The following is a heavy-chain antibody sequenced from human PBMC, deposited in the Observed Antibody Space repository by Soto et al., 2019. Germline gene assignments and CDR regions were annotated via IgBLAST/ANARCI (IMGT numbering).Heavy chain of an antibody. V-gene: IGHV3-9*01. Sequence: GGSLIVSCTASGFTFGEFAMHWVRRPPGKGLEWVASITWNSDMIAYADSVKGRFTISRDNGENSLYLQLRSLRREDTAVYYCANCGYAFGYSAMDCWGLGLSVTVS. CDR1: GFTFGEFA. CDR2: ITWNSDMI. CDR3: ANCGYAFGYSAMDC. D-gene: IGHD2-2*01. J-gene: IGHJ6*02.